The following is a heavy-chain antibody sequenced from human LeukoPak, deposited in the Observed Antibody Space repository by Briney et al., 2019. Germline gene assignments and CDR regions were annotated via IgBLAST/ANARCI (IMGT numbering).Heavy chain of an antibody. Sequence: GGSLRLSCAASGFTFSSYGMYWVRQAPGKGLEWVAVISFDGSNKYYADSVRGRFTVSRDNSKDTLYLQMNSLRAEDTGVYYCAKDEIGAVAGLLDYWGQGILVTVSS. D-gene: IGHD6-19*01. CDR2: ISFDGSNK. CDR1: GFTFSSYG. J-gene: IGHJ4*02. V-gene: IGHV3-30*18. CDR3: AKDEIGAVAGLLDY.